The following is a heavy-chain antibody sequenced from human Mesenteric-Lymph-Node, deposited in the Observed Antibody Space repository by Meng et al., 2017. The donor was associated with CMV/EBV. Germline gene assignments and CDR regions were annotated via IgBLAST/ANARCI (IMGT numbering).Heavy chain of an antibody. CDR1: GFTFSNAW. D-gene: IGHD2/OR15-2a*01. V-gene: IGHV3-15*01. Sequence: GESLKISCAASGFTFSNAWMSWVRQAPGKGLEWVGRIKSKTDGGTTDYAAPVKGRFTISRDDSKNTLYLQMNSLKTEDTAVYYCARDPDGPNSSNYFDSWGQGILVTVSS. CDR2: IKSKTDGGTT. CDR3: ARDPDGPNSSNYFDS. J-gene: IGHJ4*02.